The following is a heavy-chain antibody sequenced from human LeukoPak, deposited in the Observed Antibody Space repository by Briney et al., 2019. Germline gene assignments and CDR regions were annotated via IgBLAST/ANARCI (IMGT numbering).Heavy chain of an antibody. CDR2: VKPDGGDK. Sequence: GGSLRLSCAASGFTFSSHWVTWVRQAPGKGLQWVASVKPDGGDKYYVDSVKGRFIISRDNAKNSLFLQMSSLQAEDMAVYYCARHSDRRDDFWGQGSLVTVSS. CDR1: GFTFSSHW. V-gene: IGHV3-7*05. CDR3: ARHSDRRDDF. J-gene: IGHJ4*02.